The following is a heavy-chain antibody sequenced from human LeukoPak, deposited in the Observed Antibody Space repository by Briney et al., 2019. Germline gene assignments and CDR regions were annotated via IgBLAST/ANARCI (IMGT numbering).Heavy chain of an antibody. Sequence: AGSLTLSCATSGLAFSNFWMCWVRQAPGKGLEWVASIKPDGSEDFYADCVKGGFNISRDNAKHSLFLQMTSLKDEDTAVYFLGVDRRFKVFDYWGQGTLVTVSS. CDR2: IKPDGSED. D-gene: IGHD5-24*01. J-gene: IGHJ4*02. CDR3: GVDRRFKVFDY. V-gene: IGHV3-7*01. CDR1: GLAFSNFW.